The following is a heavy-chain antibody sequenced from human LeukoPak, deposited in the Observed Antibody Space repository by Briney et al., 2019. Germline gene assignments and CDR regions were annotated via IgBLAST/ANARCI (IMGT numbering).Heavy chain of an antibody. CDR3: AREAYSSSSGGWFDP. D-gene: IGHD6-6*01. V-gene: IGHV4-34*01. J-gene: IGHJ5*02. CDR2: INHSGST. Sequence: SETLSLACAVYGGSFSGYYWSWIRQPPGKGLEWIGEINHSGSTNYNPSLESRVTISVDTSKNQFSLKLSSVTAADTAVYYCAREAYSSSSGGWFDPWGQGTLVTASS. CDR1: GGSFSGYY.